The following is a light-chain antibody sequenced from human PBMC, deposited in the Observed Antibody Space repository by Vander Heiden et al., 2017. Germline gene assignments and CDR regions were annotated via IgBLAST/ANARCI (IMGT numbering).Light chain of an antibody. CDR1: QSMSNW. CDR3: QQYNSFSWR. J-gene: IGKJ1*01. CDR2: KAS. Sequence: DIQMTQSPSSLSASVRDRVTITCRASQSMSNWLAWYKQKPGKAPKLLISKASSLQSGVRSRFSGSGSETEFTLTISSLQPDDFATYYCQQYNSFSWRFGQGTKVEIK. V-gene: IGKV1-5*03.